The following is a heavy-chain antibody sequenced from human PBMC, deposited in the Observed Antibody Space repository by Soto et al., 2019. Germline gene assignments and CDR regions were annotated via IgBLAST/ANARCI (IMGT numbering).Heavy chain of an antibody. V-gene: IGHV4-34*01. CDR1: GGSFSGYY. D-gene: IGHD6-13*01. CDR2: IKHSGST. J-gene: IGHJ4*02. CDR3: ARDLGAAAGL. Sequence: QVQLQQWGAGLLKPSETLSLTCAVYGGSFSGYYWSWIRQPPGKGLEWIGEIKHSGSTNYNPSLKSRVTISVDTSKNQFYLKLSSVTAAETAVYYCARDLGAAAGLWGQGTLVTVSS.